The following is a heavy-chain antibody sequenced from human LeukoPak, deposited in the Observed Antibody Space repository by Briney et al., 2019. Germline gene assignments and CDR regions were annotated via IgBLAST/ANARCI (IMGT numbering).Heavy chain of an antibody. D-gene: IGHD6-13*01. CDR2: IRYDGSNK. Sequence: PGGSLRLSCAASGFTFSSYGMHWVRQAPGKGLEWVAFIRYDGSNKYYADSVKGRFTISRDNSKNTLYLQMNSLRAEDTAVYYCAKDGSIAAAGTFDYWGQGTLVTVSS. CDR1: GFTFSSYG. J-gene: IGHJ4*02. V-gene: IGHV3-30*02. CDR3: AKDGSIAAAGTFDY.